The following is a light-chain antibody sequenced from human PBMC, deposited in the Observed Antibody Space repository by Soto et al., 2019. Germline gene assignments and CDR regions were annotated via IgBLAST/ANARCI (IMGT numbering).Light chain of an antibody. CDR2: VVT. CDR3: SSYTISGSYVV. Sequence: QSALTQPASVSGSPGQSITISCTGTSSDIGGHNYVSWYQHHPGKAPKLMIYVVTNRSSGVSNRFSGSKSGNTASLTISGLQAEDEADYYCSSYTISGSYVVFGGGTKLTVL. V-gene: IGLV2-14*01. CDR1: SSDIGGHNY. J-gene: IGLJ2*01.